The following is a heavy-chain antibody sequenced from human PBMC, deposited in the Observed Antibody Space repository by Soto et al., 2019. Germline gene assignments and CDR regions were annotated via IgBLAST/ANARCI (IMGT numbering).Heavy chain of an antibody. V-gene: IGHV1-2*04. CDR2: INPNSGGT. CDR3: ARATYSGTYYVFDY. D-gene: IGHD1-26*01. CDR1: GYTFTGYY. J-gene: IGHJ4*02. Sequence: ASVKVSCKASGYTFTGYYMHWVRQAPGQGLEWMGRINPNSGGTNYAQKFQGWVTMTRDTSISTAYMELSRLRSDDTAVYYCARATYSGTYYVFDYWGQGTLVTVSS.